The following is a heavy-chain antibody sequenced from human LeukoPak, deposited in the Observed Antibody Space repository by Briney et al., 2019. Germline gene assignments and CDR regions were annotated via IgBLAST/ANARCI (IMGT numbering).Heavy chain of an antibody. D-gene: IGHD5-18*01. Sequence: GGSLRLSCAASGFTFSTYSMTWVRQAPGKGLEWVSSISSGSSDISYADSVKGRFTISRDNAKYSLYLQVNSLRAEDTAVYYCARLTGVVNAFDYWGQGTPVTVSS. J-gene: IGHJ4*02. CDR3: ARLTGVVNAFDY. V-gene: IGHV3-21*01. CDR2: ISSGSSDI. CDR1: GFTFSTYS.